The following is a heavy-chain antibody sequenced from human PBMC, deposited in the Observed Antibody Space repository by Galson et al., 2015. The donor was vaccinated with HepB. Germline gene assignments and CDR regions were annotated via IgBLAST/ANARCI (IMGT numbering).Heavy chain of an antibody. D-gene: IGHD1-26*01. V-gene: IGHV3-23*01. CDR2: ISGSGGST. J-gene: IGHJ6*03. Sequence: LRLSCAASGFTFSSYAMSWVRQAPGKGLEWVSAISGSGGSTYYADSVKGRFTISRDNSKNTLYLQMNSLRAEDTAVYYCAKRGSRYYYYYMDVWGKGTTVTVSS. CDR3: AKRGSRYYYYYMDV. CDR1: GFTFSSYA.